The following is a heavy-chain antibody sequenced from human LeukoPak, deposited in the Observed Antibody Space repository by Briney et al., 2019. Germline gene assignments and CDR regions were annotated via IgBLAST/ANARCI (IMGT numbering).Heavy chain of an antibody. D-gene: IGHD3-22*01. J-gene: IGHJ1*01. CDR1: GFTYTSYA. CDR3: ANSGNYYDTSGHEH. V-gene: IGHV3-23*01. Sequence: GGSLRLSCAASGFTYTSYAMSWVRQAPGKGLEWVSGISGSGVESFYADSVKGRFTISRDNSRNTLYLQMNSLRAEDTAVYYCANSGNYYDTSGHEHWGQGTLVTVSS. CDR2: ISGSGVES.